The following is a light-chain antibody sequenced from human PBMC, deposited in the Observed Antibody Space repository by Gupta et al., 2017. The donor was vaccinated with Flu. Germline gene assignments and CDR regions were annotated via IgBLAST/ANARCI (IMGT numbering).Light chain of an antibody. CDR2: EVS. Sequence: LLIYEVSNRPSGISDRFSGSKSGNTASLTISGLRSEDEAHYYCTSYTSSNNKVFGGGTKLTVL. V-gene: IGLV2-14*01. J-gene: IGLJ3*02. CDR3: TSYTSSNNKV.